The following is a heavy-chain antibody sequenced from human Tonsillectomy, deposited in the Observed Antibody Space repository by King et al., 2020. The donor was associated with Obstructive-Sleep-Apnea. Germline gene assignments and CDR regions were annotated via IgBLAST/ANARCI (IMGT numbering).Heavy chain of an antibody. CDR2: ISASGST. CDR3: ARLVTIFGVVIERFDY. V-gene: IGHV4-30-4*07. D-gene: IGHD3-3*01. Sequence: VQLQESGPGLVKPSQTLSLTCAVSGGSISSGGYSWTWIRQPPGKGLEWIGYISASGSTHFNPTLKRRVTISVDTSNNQFSLYLSSVSAADTAVYYCARLVTIFGVVIERFDYWGQGTLVTVSS. J-gene: IGHJ4*02. CDR1: GGSISSGGYS.